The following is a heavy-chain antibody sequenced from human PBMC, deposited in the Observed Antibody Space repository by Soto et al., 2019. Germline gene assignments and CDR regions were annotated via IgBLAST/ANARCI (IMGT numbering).Heavy chain of an antibody. CDR2: INHSGST. Sequence: QVQLQQWGAGLLKPSETLSLTCAVYGGSFSGYYWSWIRQPPGKGLEWIGEINHSGSTNYNPSLKSRVTISGDTYKNQFSLKRSSVTAADTAVYYCARAVAGTGGYYYYYEMDVWGQGTTVTVSS. CDR3: ARAVAGTGGYYYYYEMDV. D-gene: IGHD6-19*01. J-gene: IGHJ6*02. CDR1: GGSFSGYY. V-gene: IGHV4-34*01.